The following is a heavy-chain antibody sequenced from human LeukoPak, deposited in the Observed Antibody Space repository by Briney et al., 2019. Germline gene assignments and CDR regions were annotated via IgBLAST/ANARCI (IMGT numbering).Heavy chain of an antibody. J-gene: IGHJ4*02. CDR1: GGSISSSSYY. Sequence: SETLSLTCTVSGGSISSSSYYWGWIRQPPGKGLEWIGSIYYSGSTYYNPSLKSRVTISVDPSKNQFSLKLSSVTATDTAVYYCAGWYDYVWGSYRYWGQGTLVTVSS. CDR2: IYYSGST. D-gene: IGHD3-16*02. CDR3: AGWYDYVWGSYRY. V-gene: IGHV4-39*01.